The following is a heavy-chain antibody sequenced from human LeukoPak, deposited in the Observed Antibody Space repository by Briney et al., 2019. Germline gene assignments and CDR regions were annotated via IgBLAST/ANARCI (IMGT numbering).Heavy chain of an antibody. V-gene: IGHV3-23*01. CDR1: GITLSNYG. CDR2: ISGSGGST. J-gene: IGHJ4*02. D-gene: IGHD3-10*01. CDR3: AKDQTMVRGVLKGIDY. Sequence: PGGSLRLSCAVSGITLSNYGMSWVRQAPGKGLEWVSAISGSGGSTYYADSVKGRFTISRDNSKNTLYLQMNSLRAEDTAVYYCAKDQTMVRGVLKGIDYWGQGTLVTVSS.